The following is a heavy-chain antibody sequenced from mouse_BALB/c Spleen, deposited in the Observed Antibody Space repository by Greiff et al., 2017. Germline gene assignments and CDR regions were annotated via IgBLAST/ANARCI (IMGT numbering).Heavy chain of an antibody. CDR3: SGPYYYGSSPYAMDY. Sequence: EVQLQQSGAELVKPGASVKLSCTASGFNIKDTYMHWVKQRPEQGLEWIGRIDPANGNTKYDPKFQGKATITADTSANTAYLQLSSLTSEDTAVYYCSGPYYYGSSPYAMDYWGQGTSVTVSS. CDR2: IDPANGNT. V-gene: IGHV14-3*02. CDR1: GFNIKDTY. J-gene: IGHJ4*01. D-gene: IGHD1-1*01.